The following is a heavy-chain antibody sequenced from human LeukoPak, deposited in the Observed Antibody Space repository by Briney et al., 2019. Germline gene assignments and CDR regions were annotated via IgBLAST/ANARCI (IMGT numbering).Heavy chain of an antibody. D-gene: IGHD2/OR15-2a*01. J-gene: IGHJ2*01. CDR2: IYYSGST. CDR3: ARAFRARYFDL. Sequence: SETLSLTCTVSGGPITTSSYYWGWLRQPPGKGVEWIGIIYYSGSTYYNPSLKGRVTISVDTSKNQFSLKLSSVTAADTAVYYCARAFRARYFDLWGRGTLVTVSS. V-gene: IGHV4-39*01. CDR1: GGPITTSSYY.